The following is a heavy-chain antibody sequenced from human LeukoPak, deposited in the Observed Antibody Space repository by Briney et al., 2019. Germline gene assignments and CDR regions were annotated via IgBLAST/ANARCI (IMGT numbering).Heavy chain of an antibody. J-gene: IGHJ4*02. CDR3: ARDLWGQHSDY. D-gene: IGHD2-21*01. CDR2: ISTSGDNT. V-gene: IGHV3-23*01. Sequence: SGGSLRLSCAASGFTFTYYAMNWVRQAPGKGLEWVSAISTSGDNTYYADSVKGRFTISRDNSRNTLYLQMNSLRAEDTAVYYCARDLWGQHSDYWGQGTLVTVSS. CDR1: GFTFTYYA.